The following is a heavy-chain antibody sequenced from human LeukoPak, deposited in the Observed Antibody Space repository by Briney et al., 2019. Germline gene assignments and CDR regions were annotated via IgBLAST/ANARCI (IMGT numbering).Heavy chain of an antibody. J-gene: IGHJ4*02. Sequence: QPGGSLRLSCAASGFTFNTYSMNWVRQAPGKGLEWVSYISSGSSTKYYADSVKGRFTISRDNAKNSLYLQMNSLTVEDTAVYYCARPPGDYWGQGTLVTVSS. V-gene: IGHV3-48*04. CDR1: GFTFNTYS. CDR3: ARPPGDY. CDR2: ISSGSSTK.